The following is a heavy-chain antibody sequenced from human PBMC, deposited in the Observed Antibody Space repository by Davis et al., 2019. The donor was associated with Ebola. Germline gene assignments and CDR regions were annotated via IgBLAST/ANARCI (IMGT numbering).Heavy chain of an antibody. J-gene: IGHJ5*02. Sequence: GESLKISCAAPGFTFNNAWMNWVRQTPGKGLEWVGRIKSKTDGGSTDYAAPVKGRFSISRDDSKNTLYLQMSSLKTDDTAVYYCTTDWGYFAPWGQGTLVTVSS. CDR2: IKSKTDGGST. D-gene: IGHD3-16*01. CDR3: TTDWGYFAP. CDR1: GFTFNNAW. V-gene: IGHV3-15*01.